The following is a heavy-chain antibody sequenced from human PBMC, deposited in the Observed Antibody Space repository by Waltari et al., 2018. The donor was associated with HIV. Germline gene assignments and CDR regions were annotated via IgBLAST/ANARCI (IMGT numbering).Heavy chain of an antibody. D-gene: IGHD2-8*01. Sequence: QVQLVQSGAEVTKPGSSVKVSCKASAVTFNNYANTWVRQALGQGLEWVDGIIPSLGTANDAQRFQVRLTITADESTTAAYMELSSLRSEYTAVYYCAVKFCTNGGCYNDYYYYYGMDVWGQGTTVTVSS. CDR3: AVKFCTNGGCYNDYYYYYGMDV. J-gene: IGHJ6*02. V-gene: IGHV1-69*13. CDR2: IIPSLGTA. CDR1: AVTFNNYA.